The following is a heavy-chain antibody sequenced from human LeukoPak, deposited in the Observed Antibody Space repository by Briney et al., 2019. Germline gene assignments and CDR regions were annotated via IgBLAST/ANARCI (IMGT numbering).Heavy chain of an antibody. Sequence: PGGSLRLSCAASGFTFSTYAMHWVRQAPGKGLEWVAVMSYDGSNKYYADSVKGRFTISRDNSKNTLYLQMNSLRAEDTAVYYCARSFRGSYYYYMDVWGKGTTVTVSS. CDR3: ARSFRGSYYYYMDV. V-gene: IGHV3-30*04. CDR2: MSYDGSNK. D-gene: IGHD1-1*01. CDR1: GFTFSTYA. J-gene: IGHJ6*03.